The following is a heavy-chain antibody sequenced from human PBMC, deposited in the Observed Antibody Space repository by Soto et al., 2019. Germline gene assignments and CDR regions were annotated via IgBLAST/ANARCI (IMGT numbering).Heavy chain of an antibody. CDR3: TRAPTTYCGGDCYNNWFDP. Sequence: EVQLVESGGGLVQPGGSLKLSCAASGFTFSGSAMHWVRQASGKGLEWVGRIRSKANSYATAYAASVKGRFTISRDDSKNTAYLQMNSLKTADTAVYYCTRAPTTYCGGDCYNNWFDPWGQGTLVTVSS. CDR1: GFTFSGSA. D-gene: IGHD2-21*02. CDR2: IRSKANSYAT. V-gene: IGHV3-73*02. J-gene: IGHJ5*02.